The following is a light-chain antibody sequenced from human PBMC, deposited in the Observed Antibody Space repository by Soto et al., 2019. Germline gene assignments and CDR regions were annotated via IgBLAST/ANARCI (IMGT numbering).Light chain of an antibody. CDR1: QSVSTN. CDR3: QQYNMWPRT. J-gene: IGKJ1*01. Sequence: GMTQSPATLSVSPGARATLSCRASQSVSTNLAWYQQKPGQAPRLLIYDASTRATGIPVRFSGSGSGTEFTLSISSLQSEDFAIFYCQQYNMWPRTFAQGAKVDI. V-gene: IGKV3-15*01. CDR2: DAS.